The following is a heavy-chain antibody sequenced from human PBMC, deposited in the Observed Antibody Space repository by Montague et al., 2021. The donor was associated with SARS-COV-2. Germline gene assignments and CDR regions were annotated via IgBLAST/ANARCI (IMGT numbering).Heavy chain of an antibody. V-gene: IGHV4-59*08. Sequence: SETLSLTCTVSADSINNHYWSWIRQTPGKELEWIAYVYFSGTASYNPSLKSRVTISVDTSRNQFFLNLSSVTAADTAVYYFARGVPGGYCTGGSCKEGAFDXWGQGTMVTVSS. CDR2: VYFSGTA. CDR1: ADSINNHY. CDR3: ARGVPGGYCTGGSCKEGAFDX. D-gene: IGHD2-15*01. J-gene: IGHJ3*02.